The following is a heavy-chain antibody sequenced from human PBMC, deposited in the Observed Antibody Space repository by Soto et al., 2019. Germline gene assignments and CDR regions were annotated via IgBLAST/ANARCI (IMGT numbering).Heavy chain of an antibody. CDR1: GFSLSTSGVG. Sequence: QITLKESGPALVKPTQTLTLTCTFSGFSLSTSGVGVGWIRQPPGEALEWLALIYWDDYKHFSPSLESRLTNTKDHPKNQVVLTMTNMDPVDTAKYYCVHKGGGDRILDYWGQGTLVTVSS. CDR2: IYWDDYK. D-gene: IGHD3-16*01. CDR3: VHKGGGDRILDY. J-gene: IGHJ4*02. V-gene: IGHV2-5*02.